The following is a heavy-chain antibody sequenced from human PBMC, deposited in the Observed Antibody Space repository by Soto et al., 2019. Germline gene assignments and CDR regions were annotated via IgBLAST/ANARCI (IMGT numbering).Heavy chain of an antibody. D-gene: IGHD3-3*01. Sequence: SETLSLTCAVSGGSISSGGYSWSRIRQPPGKGLEWIGYIYHSGSTYYNPSLKSRVTISVDRSKNQFSLKLSSVTAADTAVYYCARVGVTTFGVVNWFDPWGQGTLVTVSS. CDR1: GGSISSGGYS. CDR2: IYHSGST. V-gene: IGHV4-30-2*01. J-gene: IGHJ5*02. CDR3: ARVGVTTFGVVNWFDP.